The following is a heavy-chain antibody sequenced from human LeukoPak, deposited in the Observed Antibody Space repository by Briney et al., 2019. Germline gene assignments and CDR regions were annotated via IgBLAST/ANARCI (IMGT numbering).Heavy chain of an antibody. J-gene: IGHJ4*02. CDR2: ISGSGGST. V-gene: IGHV3-23*01. CDR3: AKGAPWYSLGYCSSTSCSLGY. CDR1: GFTFSSYA. D-gene: IGHD2-2*01. Sequence: TGGSLRLSCAASGFTFSSYAMSWVRQAPGKGLEWVSAISGSGGSTYYADSVKGRFTISRDNSKNTLYLQMNSLRAEDTAVYCCAKGAPWYSLGYCSSTSCSLGYWGQGTLVTVSS.